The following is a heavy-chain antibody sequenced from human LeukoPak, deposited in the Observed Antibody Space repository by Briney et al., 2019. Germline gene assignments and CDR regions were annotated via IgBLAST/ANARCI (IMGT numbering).Heavy chain of an antibody. D-gene: IGHD4-23*01. CDR1: GFTFSDYA. Sequence: PGGSLRLSCAASGFTFSDYAMNWVSQAPGKGLEWVAFIRYDGSSTLYADSVKGRFTISRDNAKNTLYLQMNSLRAEDTAVYYCARPHDYGGNSAVDYWGQGTLVTVSS. V-gene: IGHV3-30*02. J-gene: IGHJ4*02. CDR2: IRYDGSST. CDR3: ARPHDYGGNSAVDY.